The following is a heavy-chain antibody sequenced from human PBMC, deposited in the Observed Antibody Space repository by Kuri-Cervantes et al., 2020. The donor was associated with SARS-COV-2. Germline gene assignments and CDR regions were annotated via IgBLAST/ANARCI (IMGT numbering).Heavy chain of an antibody. J-gene: IGHJ5*02. CDR1: GFTFSNAW. D-gene: IGHD3-16*01. V-gene: IGHV3-15*07. CDR3: TTVLVFGWFDP. Sequence: GESLKISCAASGFTFSNAWMNWVRQAPGKGLEWVGRIKSKTDGGTTDCAAPVKGRFTISRDDSKNTLYLQMNSLKTEDTAVYYCTTVLVFGWFDPWGQGTLVTVSS. CDR2: IKSKTDGGTT.